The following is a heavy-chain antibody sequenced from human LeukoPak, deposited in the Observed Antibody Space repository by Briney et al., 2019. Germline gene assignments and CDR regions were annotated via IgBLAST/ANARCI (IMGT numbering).Heavy chain of an antibody. CDR2: INHSGST. V-gene: IGHV4-34*01. J-gene: IGHJ4*02. CDR3: ARPLTGTTSPFDY. Sequence: SETLSLTRAVYGGSFSGYYWSWIRQPPGKGLEWIGEINHSGSTNYNPSLKSRVTISVDTSKNQFSLKLSSVTAADTAVYYCARPLTGTTSPFDYWGQGTLVTVSS. D-gene: IGHD1-7*01. CDR1: GGSFSGYY.